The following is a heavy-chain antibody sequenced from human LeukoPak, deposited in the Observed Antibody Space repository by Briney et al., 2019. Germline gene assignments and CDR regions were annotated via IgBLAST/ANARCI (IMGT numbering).Heavy chain of an antibody. V-gene: IGHV5-51*01. Sequence: GESLKISCKGFGYSFTSYWIGWVRQMPGKGLEWMGIIYPGDSDTRYSPSFQGQVTISADKSISTAYLQWSSLKASDTAMYYCASARQYGDYSFDIWGQGTMVTVSS. CDR3: ASARQYGDYSFDI. J-gene: IGHJ3*02. CDR2: IYPGDSDT. D-gene: IGHD4-17*01. CDR1: GYSFTSYW.